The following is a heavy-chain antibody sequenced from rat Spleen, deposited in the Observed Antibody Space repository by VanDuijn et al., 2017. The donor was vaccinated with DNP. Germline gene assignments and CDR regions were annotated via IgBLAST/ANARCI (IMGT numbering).Heavy chain of an antibody. D-gene: IGHD1-3*01. V-gene: IGHV2-43*01. CDR1: GFSLTSFP. Sequence: QVQLQESGPGLVQPSQTLSLACTVSGFSLTSFPVHWVRQSSGKGLEWMGVLWTGGSTEYNSALKSRLSISRDTSKSQVFLKMNSLQTEDTATYYCASTLVNYGTYGYYAMDAWGQGTSVTVSS. CDR2: LWTGGST. CDR3: ASTLVNYGTYGYYAMDA. J-gene: IGHJ4*01.